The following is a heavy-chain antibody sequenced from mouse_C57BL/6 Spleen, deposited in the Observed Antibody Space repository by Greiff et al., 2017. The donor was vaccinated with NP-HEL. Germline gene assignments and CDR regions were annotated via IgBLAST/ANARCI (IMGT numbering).Heavy chain of an antibody. D-gene: IGHD1-1*01. V-gene: IGHV1-62-2*01. CDR2: FHPGSGSI. CDR1: GYTFTEYT. CDR3: ARHDYYYGSTSYYYAMDY. J-gene: IGHJ4*01. Sequence: VQLQQSGAELVKPGASVKLSCKASGYTFTEYTIHWVKQRSGQGLEWIGWFHPGSGSIKYNEKFKDKATLTADKSSSTVYMELSRLTSEDSAVYFCARHDYYYGSTSYYYAMDYWGQGTSVTVSS.